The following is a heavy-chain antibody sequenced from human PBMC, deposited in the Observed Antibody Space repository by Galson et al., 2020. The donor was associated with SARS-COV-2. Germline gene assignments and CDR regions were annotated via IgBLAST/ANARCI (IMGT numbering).Heavy chain of an antibody. CDR1: GGSISSGGYY. CDR3: ARVNDLEESMNQYFDY. CDR2: IYYSGST. Sequence: ASETLSLTCTVSGGSISSGGYYWSWIRQHPGKGLEWIGYIYYSGSTYYNPTLKSRVTISVDTSKNQFSLKLSSVTAADTAVYYCARVNDLEESMNQYFDYWGQGTLVTVSS. J-gene: IGHJ4*02. D-gene: IGHD3-16*01. V-gene: IGHV4-31*03.